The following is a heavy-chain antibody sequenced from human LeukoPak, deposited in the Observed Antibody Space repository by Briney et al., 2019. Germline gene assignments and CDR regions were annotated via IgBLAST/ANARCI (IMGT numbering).Heavy chain of an antibody. D-gene: IGHD3-10*01. Sequence: GGSLRLSCTASGFTLDHYAMSWVRQAPGEGLEWLGFIRSTVYGATTEYTASVRGRFAISRDESKRTASLQMNNLKIEDTGVYYCTAGGSYYGAGTDFWGRGTLVTVSS. CDR2: IRSTVYGATT. CDR1: GFTLDHYA. J-gene: IGHJ4*02. V-gene: IGHV3-49*04. CDR3: TAGGSYYGAGTDF.